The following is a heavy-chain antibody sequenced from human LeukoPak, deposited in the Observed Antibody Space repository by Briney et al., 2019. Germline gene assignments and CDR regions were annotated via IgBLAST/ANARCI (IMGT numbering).Heavy chain of an antibody. CDR2: ITTNTGNP. CDR3: ARSYSSRWFDP. J-gene: IGHJ5*02. Sequence: ASVKVSCKASGYTFTRYSMNWVRQAPGQGLEWMGWITTNTGNPTYAQGFTGRFVFSLDTSVSTAYLQISSLKAEDTAVYYCARSYSSRWFDPWGQGTLVTVSS. V-gene: IGHV7-4-1*02. D-gene: IGHD6-19*01. CDR1: GYTFTRYS.